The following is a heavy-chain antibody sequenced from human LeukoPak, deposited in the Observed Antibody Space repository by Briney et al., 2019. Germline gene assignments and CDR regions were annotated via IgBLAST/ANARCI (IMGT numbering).Heavy chain of an antibody. Sequence: PGGSLRLPCAASGFTFSSYAMSWVRQAPGKGLEWVSAISGSGGSTYYADSVKGRFTISRDNSKNTLYLQMNSLRAEDTAVYYCAKVSGGGSPVGYFQHWGQGTLVTVSS. J-gene: IGHJ1*01. CDR2: ISGSGGST. V-gene: IGHV3-23*01. CDR3: AKVSGGGSPVGYFQH. CDR1: GFTFSSYA. D-gene: IGHD2-15*01.